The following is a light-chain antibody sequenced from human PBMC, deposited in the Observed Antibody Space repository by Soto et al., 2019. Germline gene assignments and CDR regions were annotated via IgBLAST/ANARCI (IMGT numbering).Light chain of an antibody. CDR3: QHCNYLPI. CDR1: QDITSY. J-gene: IGKJ3*01. CDR2: DAS. Sequence: DIQMTQSPSSLSASVGDRVTITCQASQDITSYLHWYQHKPGKAPKLLIYDASILEAGVPLRFSGSGSGTDFSLTISRLQPDDVATYYCQHCNYLPIFGPGTTVDFK. V-gene: IGKV1-33*01.